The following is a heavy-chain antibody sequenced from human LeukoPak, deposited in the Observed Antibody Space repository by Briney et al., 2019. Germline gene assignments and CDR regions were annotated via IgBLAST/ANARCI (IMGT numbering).Heavy chain of an antibody. J-gene: IGHJ4*02. CDR2: ISYDGSNK. D-gene: IGHD2-2*01. CDR3: ARVYCSSTSCLFDY. Sequence: GRSLRLSCAASGFTFSSYAMHWVRQAPGKGLEWVAVISYDGSNKYYADSVKGRFTISRDNSKNTLYLQMNSLRAEDTAVYYCARVYCSSTSCLFDYWGQGTLVSVSS. CDR1: GFTFSSYA. V-gene: IGHV3-30-3*01.